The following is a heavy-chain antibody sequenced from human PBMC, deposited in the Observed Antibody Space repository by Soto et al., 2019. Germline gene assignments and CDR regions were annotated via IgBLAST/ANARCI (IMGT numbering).Heavy chain of an antibody. J-gene: IGHJ5*01. CDR3: STRAYDTNGYYRFDP. CDR1: GGSFSGHS. CDR2: INHSGRV. V-gene: IGHV4-34*01. Sequence: SETLSLTCAVYGGSFSGHSWTWIRQSPGKGLEWIGDINHSGRVNYSPSLKSRVTISLDTSKNQFSLTLSAVTAADTAMYYCSTRAYDTNGYYRFDPWGQGTPVTVSS. D-gene: IGHD3-22*01.